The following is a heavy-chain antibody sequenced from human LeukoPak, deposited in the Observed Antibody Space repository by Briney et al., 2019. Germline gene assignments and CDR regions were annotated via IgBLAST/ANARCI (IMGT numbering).Heavy chain of an antibody. CDR1: GYTFTGYY. CDR2: INPNSGGT. V-gene: IGHV1-2*02. Sequence: GASVKVSCKASGYTFTGYYMHWVRQAPGQGLEWMGWINPNSGGTNYAQKFQGRVTMTRDTSISTAYMELSRLRSDDTAVYYCAREGEDIVVVVAAENWFDPWGQGTLLTVSS. D-gene: IGHD2-15*01. J-gene: IGHJ5*02. CDR3: AREGEDIVVVVAAENWFDP.